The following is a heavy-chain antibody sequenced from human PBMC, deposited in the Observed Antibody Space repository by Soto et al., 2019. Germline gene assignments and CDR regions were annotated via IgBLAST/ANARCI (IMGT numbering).Heavy chain of an antibody. CDR2: VSPNSGST. CDR3: ARDLLTRAPWVSAATQYSYYGMDV. D-gene: IGHD3-9*01. CDR1: GYTFIAYA. J-gene: IGHJ6*02. V-gene: IGHV1-18*01. Sequence: ASVKVSCKASGYTFIAYAISWVRQVPGQGLEWMGRVSPNSGSTNSAQKFQGRVTMTADTSTNTAYMDLRNLRSDDTAVYFCARDLLTRAPWVSAATQYSYYGMDVWGQGATVTVSS.